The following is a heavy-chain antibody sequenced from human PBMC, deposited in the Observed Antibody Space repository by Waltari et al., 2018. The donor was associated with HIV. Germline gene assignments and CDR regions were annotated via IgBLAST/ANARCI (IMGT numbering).Heavy chain of an antibody. CDR1: GFTFSNYA. CDR2: SRGSGVTT. V-gene: IGHV3-23*01. CDR3: AKGGEGYYYDSSAYEYFQH. D-gene: IGHD3-22*01. J-gene: IGHJ1*01. Sequence: EVQLLESGGGLVQPGGSLRLSCAASGFTFSNYAMGWVRQAPGKGREWVSASRGSGVTTYYADSVKGRFTFSRDNSKNTLYLQMNSLTAEDTAVYYCAKGGEGYYYDSSAYEYFQHWGQGTLVTVSS.